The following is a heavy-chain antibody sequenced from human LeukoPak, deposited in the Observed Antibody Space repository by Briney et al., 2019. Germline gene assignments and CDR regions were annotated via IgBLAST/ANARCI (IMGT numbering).Heavy chain of an antibody. CDR2: IYYSGST. J-gene: IGHJ1*01. CDR3: ARDDRYSSSSGYFQH. D-gene: IGHD6-6*01. CDR1: GGSISSYY. Sequence: KSSETLSFTCTVSGGSISSYYWSWIRQPPGKGLEWIGYIYYSGSTNYNPSLKSRVTISVDTSKNQFSLKLSSVTAADTAVYYCARDDRYSSSSGYFQHWGQGTLVTVSS. V-gene: IGHV4-59*01.